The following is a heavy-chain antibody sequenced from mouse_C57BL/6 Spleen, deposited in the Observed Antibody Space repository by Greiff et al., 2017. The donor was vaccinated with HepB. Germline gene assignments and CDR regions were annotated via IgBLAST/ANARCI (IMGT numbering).Heavy chain of an antibody. Sequence: QVQLQQPGAELVRPGSSVKLSCKASGYTFTSYWMDWVKQRPGQGLEWIGNIYPSDSETHYNQKFKDKATLTVDKSSSTAYMQLSSLTSEDSAVYYCAREGYYGNPFAYWGQGTLVTVSA. V-gene: IGHV1-61*01. J-gene: IGHJ3*01. D-gene: IGHD2-1*01. CDR3: AREGYYGNPFAY. CDR2: IYPSDSET. CDR1: GYTFTSYW.